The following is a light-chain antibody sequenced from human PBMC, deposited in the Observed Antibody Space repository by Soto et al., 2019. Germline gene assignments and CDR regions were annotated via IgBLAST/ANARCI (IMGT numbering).Light chain of an antibody. CDR1: QSVRSN. CDR2: DAS. CDR3: QQYNYWSPWT. J-gene: IGKJ1*01. V-gene: IGKV3-15*01. Sequence: EIVVTQSPVTLSVSPGERATLSCRASQSVRSNLAWYQQKPGQAPRLLMYDASTRATGIPARFSGSGSGTEFTLTISSLQSEDFAVYYCQQYNYWSPWTFGQGTKV.